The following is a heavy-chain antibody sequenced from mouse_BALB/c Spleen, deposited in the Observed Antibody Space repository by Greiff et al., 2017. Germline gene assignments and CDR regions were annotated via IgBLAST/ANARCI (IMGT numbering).Heavy chain of an antibody. Sequence: EVKLMESGPGLVKPSQSLSLTCTVTGYSITSDYAWNWIRQFPGNKLEWMGYISYSGSTSYNPSLKSRISITRDTSKNQFFLQLNSVTTEDTATYYCARWEYVYAMDYWGQGTSVTVSS. J-gene: IGHJ4*01. D-gene: IGHD5-1*01. CDR2: ISYSGST. CDR1: GYSITSDYA. CDR3: ARWEYVYAMDY. V-gene: IGHV3-2*02.